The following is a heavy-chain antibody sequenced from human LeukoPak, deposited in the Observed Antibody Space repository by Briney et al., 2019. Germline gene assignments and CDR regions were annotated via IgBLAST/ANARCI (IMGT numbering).Heavy chain of an antibody. Sequence: ASVKVSCKASGYTFTGYYMHWVRQAPGQGLEWMGWINPNSGGTNYAQKFQGRVTMTRDTSISTAYMELSRLRSDDTAVYYCAREKDDSSGCHPDAFDIWGQGTMVTVSS. V-gene: IGHV1-2*02. CDR3: AREKDDSSGCHPDAFDI. CDR2: INPNSGGT. CDR1: GYTFTGYY. J-gene: IGHJ3*02. D-gene: IGHD3-22*01.